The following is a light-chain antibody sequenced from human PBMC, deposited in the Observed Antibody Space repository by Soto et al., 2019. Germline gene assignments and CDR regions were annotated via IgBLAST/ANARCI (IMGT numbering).Light chain of an antibody. CDR2: AAS. CDR1: QGISSY. V-gene: IGKV1-9*01. Sequence: DIQLTQSPSFLSASVGDRVTITCRASQGISSYLPWYQQKPGKAPKLLIYAASTLQSGVPSRFRGSGSGTEFTLTISSLQPEDFATYYCQQLNSYPRYTCGQGTKLEIK. J-gene: IGKJ2*01. CDR3: QQLNSYPRYT.